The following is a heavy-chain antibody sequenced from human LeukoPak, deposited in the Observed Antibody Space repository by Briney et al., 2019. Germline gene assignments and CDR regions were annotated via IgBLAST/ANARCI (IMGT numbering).Heavy chain of an antibody. CDR2: LNPSDGDT. CDR1: GHTCTTNF. CDR3: AGETNAFDY. Sequence: ASVKVSCKASGHTCTTNFWHWVRQAPGQGLEWMAVLNPSDGDTTYAQKFQGRITMTRDTSTGTVYMELSSLRSEDTAVYYCAGETNAFDYWGQGTLVTVSS. V-gene: IGHV1-46*03. J-gene: IGHJ4*02.